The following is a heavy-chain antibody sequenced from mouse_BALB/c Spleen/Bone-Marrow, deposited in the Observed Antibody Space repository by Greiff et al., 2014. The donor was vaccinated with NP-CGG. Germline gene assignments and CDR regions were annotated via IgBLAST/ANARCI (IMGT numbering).Heavy chain of an antibody. J-gene: IGHJ2*01. CDR3: AREGVDYFDY. V-gene: IGHV1-14*01. Sequence: EVQLVESGPELVKPGASVKMSCKASGYTFTSYVMHWVKQKPGQGLEWIGYINPYNDGTKYNEKFKGKATLTSDKSSSTAYMELSSLTSEDSVVYYCAREGVDYFDYWGQGTTLTVSS. CDR1: GYTFTSYV. CDR2: INPYNDGT.